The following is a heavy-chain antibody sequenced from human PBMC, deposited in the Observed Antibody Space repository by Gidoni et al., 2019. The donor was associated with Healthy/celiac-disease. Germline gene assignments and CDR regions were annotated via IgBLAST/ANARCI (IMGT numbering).Heavy chain of an antibody. V-gene: IGHV3-21*01. D-gene: IGHD1-26*01. CDR2: ISSSSSYI. CDR3: ARAPWGPGSSGSAFDI. CDR1: GFTFSSYS. Sequence: EVQLVESGGALVKPGWSLSLSSAASGFTFSSYSMNWVRQAPGKGLEWVSSISSSSSYIYYADSVKGRFTISRDNAKNSLYLQMNSLRAEDTAVYYCARAPWGPGSSGSAFDIWGQGTMVTVSS. J-gene: IGHJ3*02.